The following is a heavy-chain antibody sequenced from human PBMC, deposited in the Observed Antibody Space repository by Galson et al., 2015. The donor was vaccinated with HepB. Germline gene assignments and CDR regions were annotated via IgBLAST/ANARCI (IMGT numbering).Heavy chain of an antibody. CDR2: INTGNGNT. D-gene: IGHD3-10*01. CDR1: GYTFTNYA. Sequence: SVKVSCKASGYTFTNYAIHWVRQAPGQRLEWMGWINTGNGNTKYSQKFQGRVTITRDTSASTAYMELSSLRSEDTAVYHCARGVLLWDGPDYWGQGTLVTVSS. V-gene: IGHV1-3*04. J-gene: IGHJ4*02. CDR3: ARGVLLWDGPDY.